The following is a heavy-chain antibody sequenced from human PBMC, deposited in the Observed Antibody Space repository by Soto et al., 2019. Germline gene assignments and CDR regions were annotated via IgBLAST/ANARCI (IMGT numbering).Heavy chain of an antibody. CDR2: VYDSGSA. CDR3: LGVVEAYSRTTDFDS. J-gene: IGHJ4*02. Sequence: KPSETLSLTCDVSGGSIDNSHSFWVWLRQPPGKGLECIGSVYDSGSAYSNPSLKGRITVSVDTSKNPLSLGVNSAAAAAAADYYCLGVVEAYSRTTDFDSWGQGILVTVSS. V-gene: IGHV4-39*01. CDR1: GGSIDNSHSF. D-gene: IGHD3-22*01.